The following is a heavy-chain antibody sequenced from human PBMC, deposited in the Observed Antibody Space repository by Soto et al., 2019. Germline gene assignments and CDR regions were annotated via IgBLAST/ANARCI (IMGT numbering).Heavy chain of an antibody. Sequence: QVQLVQSGAEVKKPGASVKVSCKASGYTFTSYGISWVRQAPGQGLEWMGWISAYNGNTNYAQKLQGRVTMTTDTSTSTAYMELRSLRSDDTAVYYCARDGVVTIFGVVSLGGDGFDPWGQGTLVTVSS. CDR1: GYTFTSYG. J-gene: IGHJ5*02. CDR2: ISAYNGNT. V-gene: IGHV1-18*01. CDR3: ARDGVVTIFGVVSLGGDGFDP. D-gene: IGHD3-3*01.